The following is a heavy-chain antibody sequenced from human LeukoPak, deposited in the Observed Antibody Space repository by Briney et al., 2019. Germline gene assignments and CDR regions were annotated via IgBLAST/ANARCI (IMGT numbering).Heavy chain of an antibody. D-gene: IGHD3-3*01. CDR1: GGSISSYY. J-gene: IGHJ4*02. V-gene: IGHV4-59*01. CDR3: ARGLNYVFWSGRFDC. CDR2: IYYSGST. Sequence: SETLSLTCTVSGGSISSYYWSWIRQPPGKGLEWIGYIYYSGSTNYNPSLKSRVTISVDTSKDQFSLKLSSVTAADTAVYYCARGLNYVFWSGRFDCWGQGTLVTVSS.